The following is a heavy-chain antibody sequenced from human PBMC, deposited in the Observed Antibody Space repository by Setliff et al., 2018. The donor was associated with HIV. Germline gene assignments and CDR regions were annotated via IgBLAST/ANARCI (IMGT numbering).Heavy chain of an antibody. CDR3: AKDQEYVIVVAASMNMPGYLHYYYMDV. J-gene: IGHJ6*03. D-gene: IGHD2-2*01. CDR2: ISGSGGST. CDR1: GFTFSSYA. Sequence: PGGSLRLSCAASGFTFSSYAMSWVRQAPGKGLEWVSAISGSGGSTYYADSVKGRFTISRDNSKNTLYLQMNSLRAEDTAVYYCAKDQEYVIVVAASMNMPGYLHYYYMDVWGRGSTVTVSS. V-gene: IGHV3-23*01.